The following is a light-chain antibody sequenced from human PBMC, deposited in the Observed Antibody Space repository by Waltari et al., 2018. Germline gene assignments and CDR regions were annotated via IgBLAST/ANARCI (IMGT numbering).Light chain of an antibody. J-gene: IGKJ1*01. CDR2: KAS. Sequence: DIQMTQSPSTLSASVGDRVTITCRASQSISSWLAWYQQKPGKAPKLLIYKASSLESGVPSRFSGSGSGTEFTLTISSLQPDDFATDYCQQYNSYAWTFGQGTKVEIK. CDR1: QSISSW. V-gene: IGKV1-5*03. CDR3: QQYNSYAWT.